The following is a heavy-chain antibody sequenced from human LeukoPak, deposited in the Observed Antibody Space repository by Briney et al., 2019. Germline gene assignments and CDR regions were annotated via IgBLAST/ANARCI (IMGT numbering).Heavy chain of an antibody. CDR3: ARAEIRITIFGVVINWFDP. Sequence: SETLSLTCTVSGGSISSYYWSWIRQPPGKGLEWIGYIYYSGSTYYNPSLKSRVTISVDTSKNQFSLKLSSVTAADTAVYYCARAEIRITIFGVVINWFDPWGQGTLVTVSS. J-gene: IGHJ5*02. CDR2: IYYSGST. CDR1: GGSISSYY. V-gene: IGHV4-30-4*01. D-gene: IGHD3-3*01.